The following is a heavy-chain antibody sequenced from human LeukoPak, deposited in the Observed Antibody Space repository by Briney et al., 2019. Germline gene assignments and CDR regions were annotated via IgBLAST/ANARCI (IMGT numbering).Heavy chain of an antibody. CDR1: GFTFSTYA. J-gene: IGHJ4*02. CDR2: ISGSGLST. CDR3: AKHPAYCGSASCYPYFDY. D-gene: IGHD2-2*01. Sequence: GGSLRLSCAASGFTFSTYAMSWVRQAPGKGLEWVSGISGSGLSTSYADSVKGRFTISRDNSKNTLYLQMNSLRAEDTAVYYCAKHPAYCGSASCYPYFDYWGQGTLVTVSS. V-gene: IGHV3-23*01.